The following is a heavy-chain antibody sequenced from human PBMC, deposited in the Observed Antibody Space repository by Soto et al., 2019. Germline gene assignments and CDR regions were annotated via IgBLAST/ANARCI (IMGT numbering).Heavy chain of an antibody. CDR3: ARDEYISAY. J-gene: IGHJ4*02. D-gene: IGHD6-19*01. V-gene: IGHV3-11*01. Sequence: QVQLVESGGGLVKPGGSLRLSCAASGFTFSDFYMTWIRQAPGKGLAWIAYIGSGGSPIYYADSVKGRFTISWDNSKKSLYLQMNSLRADDTAMYFCARDEYISAYWGQGTLVTVSS. CDR1: GFTFSDFY. CDR2: IGSGGSPI.